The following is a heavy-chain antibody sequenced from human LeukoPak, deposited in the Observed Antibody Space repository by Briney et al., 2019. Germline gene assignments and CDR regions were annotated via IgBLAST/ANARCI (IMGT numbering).Heavy chain of an antibody. V-gene: IGHV4-59*01. CDR1: GGSISRYY. CDR3: ARDGAVDILTGYGAFDI. Sequence: PSETLSLTCTVSGGSISRYYWSWIRQPPGKGLEWIGYIFYTGSTNYNPSLKSRVTISVDTSKNQFSLKLNSVSAADTAVYYCARDGAVDILTGYGAFDIWGQGTMVTVSS. D-gene: IGHD3-9*01. CDR2: IFYTGST. J-gene: IGHJ3*02.